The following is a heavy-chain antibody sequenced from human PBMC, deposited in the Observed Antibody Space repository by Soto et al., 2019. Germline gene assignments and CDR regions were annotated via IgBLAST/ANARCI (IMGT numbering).Heavy chain of an antibody. D-gene: IGHD1-1*01. J-gene: IGHJ4*02. CDR2: ISDYGRI. CDR3: ARGGLEPFDH. CDR1: GFTFGNYW. Sequence: GSLLLACPASGFTFGNYWMHWVRQAPGKGLVWVSRISDYGRINYADSVKDRFIISRDDARSEPYLQLNDLRVEDTDTYYCARGGLEPFDHWGQGALVTVYS. V-gene: IGHV3-74*01.